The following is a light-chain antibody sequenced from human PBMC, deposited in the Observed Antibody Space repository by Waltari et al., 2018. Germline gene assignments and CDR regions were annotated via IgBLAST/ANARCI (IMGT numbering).Light chain of an antibody. CDR1: SSNI. CDR3: NSYTSTTTPNWV. Sequence: QSTLTQPASVSGSTGQSITISCTGVSSNIVSWYQQLPGKVPKLILYDVYNRPSGVSSRFSGSKSGNTASLTISGLQAEDEADYYCNSYTSTTTPNWVFGGGTKLTVL. J-gene: IGLJ3*02. V-gene: IGLV2-14*03. CDR2: DVY.